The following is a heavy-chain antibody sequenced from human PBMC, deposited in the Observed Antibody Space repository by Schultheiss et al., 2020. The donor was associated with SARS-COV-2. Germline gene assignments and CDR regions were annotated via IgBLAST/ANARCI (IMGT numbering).Heavy chain of an antibody. Sequence: GGSLRLSCAASGFTFSSYGMHWVRQAPGKGLEWVAVIWYDGSNKYYTDSVKGRFTISRDNSKNTLYLQMNSLRAEDTAVYYCARCRGGVLREYYFDYWGQGTLVTVSS. CDR1: GFTFSSYG. CDR3: ARCRGGVLREYYFDY. J-gene: IGHJ4*02. V-gene: IGHV3-33*01. D-gene: IGHD3-16*01. CDR2: IWYDGSNK.